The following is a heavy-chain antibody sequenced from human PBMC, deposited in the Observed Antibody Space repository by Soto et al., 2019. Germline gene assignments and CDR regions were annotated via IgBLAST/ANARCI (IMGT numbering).Heavy chain of an antibody. V-gene: IGHV1-69*13. CDR1: GGTFSSYA. D-gene: IGHD3-10*01. Sequence: SVQVSCKASGGTFSSYAISWVRQAPGQGLEWMGGIIPIFGTANYAQKFQGRVTITADESTSTAYMELSSLRSEDTAVYYCARDSSGSRTHYYYYGMDVWGQGTTVTVS. J-gene: IGHJ6*02. CDR2: IIPIFGTA. CDR3: ARDSSGSRTHYYYYGMDV.